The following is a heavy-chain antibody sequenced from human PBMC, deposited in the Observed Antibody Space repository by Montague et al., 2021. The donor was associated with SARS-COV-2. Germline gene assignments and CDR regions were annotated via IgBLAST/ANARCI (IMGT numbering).Heavy chain of an antibody. Sequence: CAISGDSVSSNVAAWNWNRQSPSRGLERLGRTYYRSKWYNDYAVSVRSRITISPDTSKNQFSLQLNSVTPEDTAVYYCTQERGPGRTTWHYFDYWGQGTLVAVSS. CDR2: TYYRSKWYN. CDR3: TQERGPGRTTWHYFDY. CDR1: GDSVSSNVAA. D-gene: IGHD1-14*01. V-gene: IGHV6-1*01. J-gene: IGHJ4*02.